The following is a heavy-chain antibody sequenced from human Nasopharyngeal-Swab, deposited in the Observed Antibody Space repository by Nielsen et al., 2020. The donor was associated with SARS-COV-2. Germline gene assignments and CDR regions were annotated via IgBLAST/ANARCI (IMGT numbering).Heavy chain of an antibody. Sequence: WVRQAPGQGLEWMGGFEPEDGETIYAQKFQGRVTMTEDTSTDTAYMELSSLRSEDTAVYYCATGLPLLRFLEWLLYWGQGTLVTVSS. D-gene: IGHD3-3*01. CDR2: FEPEDGET. V-gene: IGHV1-24*01. CDR3: ATGLPLLRFLEWLLY. J-gene: IGHJ4*02.